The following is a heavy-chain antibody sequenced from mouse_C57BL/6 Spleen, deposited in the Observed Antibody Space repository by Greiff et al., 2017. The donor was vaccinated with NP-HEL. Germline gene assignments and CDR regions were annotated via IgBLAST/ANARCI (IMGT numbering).Heavy chain of an antibody. J-gene: IGHJ3*01. CDR1: GYTFTGYW. CDR3: ARGDTTVVGGAWFAY. CDR2: ILPGSGST. Sequence: VQLQQSGAELMKPGASVKLSCKATGYTFTGYWIEWVKQRPGHGLEWIGEILPGSGSTNYNEKLKGKATFTADTSSNTAYMQLSILTTEDSAIYYCARGDTTVVGGAWFAYWGQGTLVTVSA. D-gene: IGHD1-1*01. V-gene: IGHV1-9*01.